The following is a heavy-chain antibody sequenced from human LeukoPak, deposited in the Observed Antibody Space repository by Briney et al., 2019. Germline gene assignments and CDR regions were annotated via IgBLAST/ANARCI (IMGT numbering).Heavy chain of an antibody. CDR2: ISGSGGST. D-gene: IGHD6-13*01. V-gene: IGHV3-23*01. CDR3: ANRGGDMAAAGAI. Sequence: PGGFLRLSCAASGFTFSSYAMSWVRQAPGRGLEWVSAISGSGGSTYYADSVKGRFTISRDNSKNTLYLQMNSLRAEDTAVYYCANRGGDMAAAGAIWGQGTMVTVSS. J-gene: IGHJ3*02. CDR1: GFTFSSYA.